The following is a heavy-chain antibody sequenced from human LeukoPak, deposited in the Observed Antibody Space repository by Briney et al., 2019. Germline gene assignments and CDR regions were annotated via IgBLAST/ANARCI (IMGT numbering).Heavy chain of an antibody. J-gene: IGHJ3*02. CDR2: INKDGSKK. CDR1: GFTFSSYS. Sequence: GGSLRLSCAASGFTFSSYSMNWVRQAQGKGLEWVANINKDGSKKNYVDSVKGRFTISRDNSKNSLFLQMNSLRAEDTAIYYCARDTSPSSSSSYFDAFDMWGQGTMVTVSS. D-gene: IGHD6-19*01. V-gene: IGHV3-7*01. CDR3: ARDTSPSSSSSYFDAFDM.